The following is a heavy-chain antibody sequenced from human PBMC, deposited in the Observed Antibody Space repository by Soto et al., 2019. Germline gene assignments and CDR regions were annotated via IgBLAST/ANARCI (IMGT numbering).Heavy chain of an antibody. CDR1: GDSISDYY. CDR3: ARERREKIHDGYDIDY. D-gene: IGHD5-12*01. Sequence: PSETLSLTCTVSGDSISDYYWSWIRQPAGKGLEWIGRIYTSGSTDYNPSLKSRVTISIDTSKNQFSLTVTSMTAADTAVYYCARERREKIHDGYDIDYWGQGTLVTVS. V-gene: IGHV4-4*07. CDR2: IYTSGST. J-gene: IGHJ4*02.